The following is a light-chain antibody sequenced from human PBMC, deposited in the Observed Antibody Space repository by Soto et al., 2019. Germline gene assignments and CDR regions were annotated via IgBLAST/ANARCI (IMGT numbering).Light chain of an antibody. Sequence: QSVLTQPPSVSGAPGRRVTISCTGSDSNIGAGYDVFWYQQFPGTAPKLLIYGDNNRPSGVPDRFSGSKSGTSASLDITGLQAEDEADYYCQSYDISLSVVFGGGTKVTVL. V-gene: IGLV1-40*01. CDR1: DSNIGAGYD. CDR3: QSYDISLSVV. J-gene: IGLJ3*02. CDR2: GDN.